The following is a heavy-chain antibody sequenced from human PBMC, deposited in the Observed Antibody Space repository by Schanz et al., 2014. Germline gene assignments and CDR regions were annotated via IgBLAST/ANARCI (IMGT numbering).Heavy chain of an antibody. V-gene: IGHV4-34*01. CDR2: INHGGST. Sequence: GQLLESGGGLVQPGGSLRLSCAVSGFTVSSNHMSWIRQPPGKGLEWIAEINHGGSTNYNPSLKSRVTISVDTSKNQFSLKLRSVTAADTAVYYCARAARRTRVVPLYFDYWGQGTLVTVSS. CDR1: GFTVSSNH. CDR3: ARAARRTRVVPLYFDY. J-gene: IGHJ4*02. D-gene: IGHD2-2*01.